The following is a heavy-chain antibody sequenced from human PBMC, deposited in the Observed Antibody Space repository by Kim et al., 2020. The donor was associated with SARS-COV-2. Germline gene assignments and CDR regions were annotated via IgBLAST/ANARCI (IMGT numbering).Heavy chain of an antibody. CDR2: MHVSGAS. V-gene: IGHV4-4*07. J-gene: IGHJ6*02. D-gene: IGHD3-22*01. CDR3: AREAYHHDRSSPLLNYGMDV. CDR1: GGSINSNY. Sequence: SETLSLTCTVSGGSINSNYWSWVRQPAGKGLEWIGRMHVSGASSSNPSLGSRVTLSLDASKRQFSLKLSSVIAADTAVYFCAREAYHHDRSSPLLNYGMDVWGQGTTVTVSS.